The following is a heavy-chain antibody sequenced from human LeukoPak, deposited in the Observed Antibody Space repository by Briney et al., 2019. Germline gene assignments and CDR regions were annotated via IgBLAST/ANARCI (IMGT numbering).Heavy chain of an antibody. CDR2: KYYRSKWYN. V-gene: IGHV6-1*01. J-gene: IGHJ4*02. D-gene: IGHD3-3*02. CDR1: GDSVSSNIAA. Sequence: SQTLSLTCPISGDSVSSNIAAWNWIRQSPSRGLEWLGRKYYRSKWYNDYAVSVKSRITINPATSKTQFSLQLYSVTPEDTAVYYCARSISSGGFRLDYWGQGTLVTVSS. CDR3: ARSISSGGFRLDY.